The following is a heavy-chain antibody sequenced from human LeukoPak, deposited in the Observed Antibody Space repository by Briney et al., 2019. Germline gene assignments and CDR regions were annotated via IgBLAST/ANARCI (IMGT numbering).Heavy chain of an antibody. Sequence: PGGSLRLSCAGSGFTFSSSGMSWVRQAPGQGLEWVSGITSGGNTYYADSVKGRFTISRDNSKNTLFLQMNSLRAEDTALYYCAKTYDSSPAEYWGQGTLVTVSP. CDR2: ITSGGNT. CDR3: AKTYDSSPAEY. CDR1: GFTFSSSG. D-gene: IGHD3-22*01. J-gene: IGHJ4*02. V-gene: IGHV3-23*01.